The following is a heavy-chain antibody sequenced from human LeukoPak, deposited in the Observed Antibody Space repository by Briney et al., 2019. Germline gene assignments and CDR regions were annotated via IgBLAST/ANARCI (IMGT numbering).Heavy chain of an antibody. D-gene: IGHD6-13*01. V-gene: IGHV4-30-2*03. J-gene: IGHJ5*02. CDR3: ARRSIAAAGPFDP. CDR1: GGSISSGGYS. CDR2: IYHSGST. Sequence: SQTLSLTCAVSGGSISSGGYSWSWIRQPPGKGLEWIGYIYHSGSTYYNPSLKSRVTISVDTSKNQFSLKLSSVTAADTAVYYCARRSIAAAGPFDPWGQGTLVTVSS.